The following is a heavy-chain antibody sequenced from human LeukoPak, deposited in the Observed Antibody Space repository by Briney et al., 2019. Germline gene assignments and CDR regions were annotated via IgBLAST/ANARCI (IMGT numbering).Heavy chain of an antibody. CDR2: IYYSGST. CDR3: ARSLSGYSGYDFDY. D-gene: IGHD5-12*01. Sequence: PSETLSLTCTVSGGSISSSSYYWGWIRQPPGKGLEWIGYIYYSGSTNYNPSLKSRVTISVDTSKNQFSLKLSSVTAADTAVYYCARSLSGYSGYDFDYWGQGTLVTVSS. J-gene: IGHJ4*02. CDR1: GGSISSSSYY. V-gene: IGHV4-61*05.